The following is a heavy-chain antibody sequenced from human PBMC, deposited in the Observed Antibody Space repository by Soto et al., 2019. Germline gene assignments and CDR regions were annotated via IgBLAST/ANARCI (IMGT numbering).Heavy chain of an antibody. D-gene: IGHD1-1*01. CDR1: GFSLSTTAMC. CDR2: IDWDDDR. CDR3: GRITGTRMAPPDF. J-gene: IGHJ4*02. Sequence: SGPTLVNPTQTLTLTCSFSGFSLSTTAMCVSWIRQPPGKALEWLALIDWDDDRYYSTSLETRLTISKDTSKNQVVLTMTNMDPVDNATYYSGRITGTRMAPPDFWGQGTLVTVSS. V-gene: IGHV2-70*01.